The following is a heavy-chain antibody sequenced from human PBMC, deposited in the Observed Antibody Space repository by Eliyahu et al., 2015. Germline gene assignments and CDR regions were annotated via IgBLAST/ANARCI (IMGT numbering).Heavy chain of an antibody. Sequence: EVQLVESGGGLVKPGGSLRLSCAASGFTXNNALMXWVRRAPGKGLEWVGRIKSNAEGATADYASPVKGRFTISRDDSKNTLYLQMDSLKTEDTAVYYCTTGVRWEPPKLYGMDVWGQGTTVTVSS. CDR3: TTGVRWEPPKLYGMDV. CDR1: GFTXNNAL. V-gene: IGHV3-15*01. CDR2: IKSNAEGATA. D-gene: IGHD1-26*01. J-gene: IGHJ6*02.